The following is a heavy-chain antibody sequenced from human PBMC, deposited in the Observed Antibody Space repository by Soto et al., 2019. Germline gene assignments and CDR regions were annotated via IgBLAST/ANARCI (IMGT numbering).Heavy chain of an antibody. V-gene: IGHV3-23*01. D-gene: IGHD3-22*01. CDR2: ISGSGGST. CDR3: AKDLFPYDSSGCYDDAFDI. J-gene: IGHJ3*02. Sequence: GGSLRFSCAASGFTFSSYAMSWVRQAPGKGLEWVSAISGSGGSTYYADSVKGRFTISRDNSKNTLYLQMNSLRAEDTAVYYCAKDLFPYDSSGCYDDAFDIWGQGTMVTVSS. CDR1: GFTFSSYA.